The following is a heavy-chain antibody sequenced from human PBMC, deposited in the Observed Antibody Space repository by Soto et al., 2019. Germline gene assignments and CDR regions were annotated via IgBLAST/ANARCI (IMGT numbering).Heavy chain of an antibody. CDR1: GFTFSSYS. CDR2: ISSSSSYI. D-gene: IGHD2-2*01. J-gene: IGHJ4*02. Sequence: GGSLRLSCAASGFTFSSYSMNWVRQAPGKGLEWVSSISSSSSYIYYADSLKGRFTISRDNAQNSPYLQMNSLRAEDTAVYYCARIGTYCSSTSCSYFDYWGQGTLVTAPQ. CDR3: ARIGTYCSSTSCSYFDY. V-gene: IGHV3-21*01.